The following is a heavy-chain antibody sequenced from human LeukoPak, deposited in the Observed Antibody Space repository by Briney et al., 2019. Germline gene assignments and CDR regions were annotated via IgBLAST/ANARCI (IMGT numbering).Heavy chain of an antibody. Sequence: ASVKVSCKASGYTFTSYGISWVRQAPGQGLEWMGWISAYNGNTNYVQKLQGRVTMTTDTSTSTAYMELRSLRSDDTAVYYCARWVLTGYYNDYWGQGTLVTVSS. D-gene: IGHD3-9*01. J-gene: IGHJ4*02. CDR2: ISAYNGNT. V-gene: IGHV1-18*04. CDR1: GYTFTSYG. CDR3: ARWVLTGYYNDY.